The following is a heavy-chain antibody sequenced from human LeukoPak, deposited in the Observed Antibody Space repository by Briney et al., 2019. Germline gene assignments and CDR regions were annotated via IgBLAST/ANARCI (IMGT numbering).Heavy chain of an antibody. CDR3: ARDQVARAVDAFDI. CDR1: GFTFGTYS. D-gene: IGHD5-12*01. CDR2: ISSSGSYI. Sequence: GGSLSLSCAASGFTFGTYSMNWVRQAPGKGLEWVSSISSSGSYIYYADSVKGRFTISRDNAKNSLYLQMNSLRAEDTAVYYCARDQVARAVDAFDIWGQGTMVTVSS. J-gene: IGHJ3*02. V-gene: IGHV3-21*01.